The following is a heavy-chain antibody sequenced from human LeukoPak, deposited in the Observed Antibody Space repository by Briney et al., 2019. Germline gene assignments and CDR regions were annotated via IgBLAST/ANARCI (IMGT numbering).Heavy chain of an antibody. CDR1: GYTFTSYY. D-gene: IGHD1-26*01. CDR2: INPNSGGT. Sequence: APVKVSCKASGYTFTSYYMHWVRQAPGQGLEWMGWINPNSGGTNYAQKFQGRVTMTRDTSISTAYMELSRLRSDDTAVYYCARGSRPLLEGHDYWGQGTLVTVSS. CDR3: ARGSRPLLEGHDY. V-gene: IGHV1-2*02. J-gene: IGHJ4*02.